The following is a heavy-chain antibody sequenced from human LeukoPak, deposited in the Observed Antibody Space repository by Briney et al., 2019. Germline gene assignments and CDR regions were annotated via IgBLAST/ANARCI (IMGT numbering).Heavy chain of an antibody. J-gene: IGHJ5*02. CDR2: IYTSGST. D-gene: IGHD3-3*01. CDR1: GGSISSGSYY. CDR3: ARARITIFGVAFFDP. Sequence: SETLSLTCTVSGGSISSGSYYWSWIRQPAGKGLEWIGRIYTSGSTNYNPSLKSRVTISVDTSKNQFSLKLISVTAADTAVYYCARARITIFGVAFFDPWGQGTLVTVSS. V-gene: IGHV4-61*02.